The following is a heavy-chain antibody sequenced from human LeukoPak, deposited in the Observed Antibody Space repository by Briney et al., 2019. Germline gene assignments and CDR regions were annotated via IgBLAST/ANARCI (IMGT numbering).Heavy chain of an antibody. J-gene: IGHJ4*02. D-gene: IGHD2-21*02. CDR3: ARAGVTHAIDY. CDR1: GYTFTSYY. Sequence: ASVNVSCKASGYTFTSYYMHWVRQAPGQGLEWMGIINPSGGSTSYAQKFQGRVTMTRDTSTSTVYMELSSLRSEDTAVYYCARAGVTHAIDYWGQGTLVTVSS. V-gene: IGHV1-46*01. CDR2: INPSGGST.